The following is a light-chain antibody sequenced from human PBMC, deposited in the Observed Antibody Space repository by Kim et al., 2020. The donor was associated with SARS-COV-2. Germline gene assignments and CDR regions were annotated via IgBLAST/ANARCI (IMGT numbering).Light chain of an antibody. CDR3: QQYITSPWT. V-gene: IGKV3-20*01. CDR1: RNVTCNS. CDR2: SAS. Sequence: PGGGATLTCRAARNVTCNSLTWYQQKPGQAPRLLIYSASRRPPGIPARFSGSGSGTDFTLTISRLQPEDFAVYYCQQYITSPWTFGQGTKVDIK. J-gene: IGKJ1*01.